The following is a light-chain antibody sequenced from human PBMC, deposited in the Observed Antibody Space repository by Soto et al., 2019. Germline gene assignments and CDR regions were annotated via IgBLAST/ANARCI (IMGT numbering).Light chain of an antibody. V-gene: IGKV3-11*01. CDR3: PQRSNWPT. CDR2: DAY. J-gene: IGKJ4*01. CDR1: QSVSSY. Sequence: EIVLTQSPATLSLSPGERATLSCRASQSVSSYLAWYQQKPGQAPRLLIYDAYNRDTGIPARFSGSGSGTDFTLTISSLEPEDSAVYYCPQRSNWPTFGGGTKVEIK.